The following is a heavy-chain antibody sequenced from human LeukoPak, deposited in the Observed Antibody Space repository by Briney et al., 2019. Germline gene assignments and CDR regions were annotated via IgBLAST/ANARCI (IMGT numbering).Heavy chain of an antibody. V-gene: IGHV5-51*01. J-gene: IGHJ4*02. CDR2: IYPGDSDT. CDR3: ARQAQIYRGSYYFDY. Sequence: GESLKISCKGSGYSFTSYWIGWVRQMPGKGLEWMGIIYPGDSDTRYSPSFQGQVTISADKSISTAYLQWSSLKASDTAMYYCARQAQIYRGSYYFDYWGQGTLVTVSS. CDR1: GYSFTSYW. D-gene: IGHD6-13*01.